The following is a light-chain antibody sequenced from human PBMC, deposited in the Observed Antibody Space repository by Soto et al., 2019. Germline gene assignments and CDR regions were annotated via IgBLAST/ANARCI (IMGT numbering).Light chain of an antibody. CDR1: SSDVGNYNL. J-gene: IGLJ3*02. Sequence: QSVLTQPASVSGSPGQSITISCTGTSSDVGNYNLVSWYQQHPGKAPKLMIYEVNKRPSGVSNHFSGSKSGKTASLTISGLQAEDEADYYCCSYAGSDTWVFGGGTQLTVL. V-gene: IGLV2-23*02. CDR3: CSYAGSDTWV. CDR2: EVN.